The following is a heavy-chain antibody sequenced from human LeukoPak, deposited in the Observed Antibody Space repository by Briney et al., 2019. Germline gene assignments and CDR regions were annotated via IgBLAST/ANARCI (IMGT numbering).Heavy chain of an antibody. V-gene: IGHV4-59*01. CDR3: ARGVLFGDAFDI. Sequence: PSETLSLTCTVSGDSISSYYWSWIRQPPGKGLEWIGYIYDSGKTNYNASLISRVTISVDTSKNQFSLKLTSVTPADTAVYYCARGVLFGDAFDIWGQGTMVAVSS. J-gene: IGHJ3*02. CDR1: GDSISSYY. D-gene: IGHD3-16*01. CDR2: IYDSGKT.